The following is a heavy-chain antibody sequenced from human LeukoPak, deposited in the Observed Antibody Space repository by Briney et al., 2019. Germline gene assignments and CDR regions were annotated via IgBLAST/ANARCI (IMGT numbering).Heavy chain of an antibody. J-gene: IGHJ3*01. CDR3: ARGSTLYYDILTGYYTPGPFDF. Sequence: SETLALTCTVSGGSVSRAGYYWSWIRQPTGKGLEFIGYIYYSGSTNYNPSLKSRVTISVDTPKNHFSLKLSSVTAADTAVYYCARGSTLYYDILTGYYTPGPFDFWCQGTVSIVSS. V-gene: IGHV4-61*03. CDR2: IYYSGST. CDR1: GGSVSRAGYY. D-gene: IGHD3-9*01.